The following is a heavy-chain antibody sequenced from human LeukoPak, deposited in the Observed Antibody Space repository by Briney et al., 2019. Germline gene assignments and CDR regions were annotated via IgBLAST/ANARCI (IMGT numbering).Heavy chain of an antibody. CDR3: ARDKGGFLYFGEYDP. Sequence: SETLSLTRTVSGASISSGSHHWSWIRQPAGKGPEWIGRIYTSGSTNYNPSLRSRVSISVDMSKNQFSLKLSSVTAADTAVYYCARDKGGFLYFGEYDPWGQGTLVTVSS. CDR2: IYTSGST. J-gene: IGHJ5*02. CDR1: GASISSGSHH. D-gene: IGHD3-10*01. V-gene: IGHV4-61*02.